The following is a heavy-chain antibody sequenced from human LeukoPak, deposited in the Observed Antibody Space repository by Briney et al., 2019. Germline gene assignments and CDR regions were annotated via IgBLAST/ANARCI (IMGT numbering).Heavy chain of an antibody. Sequence: GGSLRLSCVASGLTFSSNSMSWVRQPPGMGLEWVSGISVSGITVYADSVKGRFTISRDDSQNTLYLQMNSLSAEDTAVYYCAKVETSGGANCYALDYWGQGTLVTVSS. CDR2: ISVSGIT. CDR1: GLTFSSNS. CDR3: AKVETSGGANCYALDY. D-gene: IGHD2-2*01. J-gene: IGHJ4*02. V-gene: IGHV3-23*01.